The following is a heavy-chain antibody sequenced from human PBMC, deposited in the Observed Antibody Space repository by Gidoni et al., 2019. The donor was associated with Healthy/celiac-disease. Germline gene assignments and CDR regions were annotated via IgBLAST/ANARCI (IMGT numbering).Heavy chain of an antibody. Sequence: QVQLQQWGAGLLKPSETLSLTCAVYGGSFSGYYWSWIRQPPGKGLEWIGENNHSGSTNYNPSLKSRVTISVDTSKNQFSLKLSSVTAADTAVYYCARGFSRIYYGSGSYSGYWGQGTLVTVSS. D-gene: IGHD3-10*01. CDR3: ARGFSRIYYGSGSYSGY. J-gene: IGHJ4*02. CDR2: NNHSGST. CDR1: GGSFSGYY. V-gene: IGHV4-34*01.